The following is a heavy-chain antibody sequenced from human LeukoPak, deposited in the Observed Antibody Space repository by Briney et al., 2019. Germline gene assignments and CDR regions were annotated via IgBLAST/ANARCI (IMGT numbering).Heavy chain of an antibody. CDR3: AKDRRYDWYYYYMDV. CDR2: ISWNSGSI. D-gene: IGHD5-12*01. V-gene: IGHV3-9*01. J-gene: IGHJ6*03. Sequence: PGGSLRLSCAASGFTFDDYAMHWVRQAPGKGLEWVSGISWNSGSIGYADSVKGRFTISRDNAKNSLYLQMNSLRAEDTALYYCAKDRRYDWYYYYMDVWGEGTTVTVSS. CDR1: GFTFDDYA.